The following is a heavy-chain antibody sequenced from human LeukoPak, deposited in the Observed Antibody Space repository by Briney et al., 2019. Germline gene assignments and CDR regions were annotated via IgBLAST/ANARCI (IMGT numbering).Heavy chain of an antibody. CDR1: GLTFSNYW. CDR3: ARGQLEWENYYYGMDV. Sequence: GGSLRLSCAASGLTFSNYWMHWVRQAPGKGLVWISRINPDGSHTSYADSVKGRFIISRDNAKNTLYLQMNSLRAEDTAVYYCARGQLEWENYYYGMDVWGQGTTVTVSS. V-gene: IGHV3-74*01. D-gene: IGHD1-1*01. CDR2: INPDGSHT. J-gene: IGHJ6*02.